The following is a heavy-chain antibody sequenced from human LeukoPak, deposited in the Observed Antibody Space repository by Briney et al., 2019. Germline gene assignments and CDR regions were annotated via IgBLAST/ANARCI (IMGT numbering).Heavy chain of an antibody. V-gene: IGHV1-2*02. CDR3: ARGAVATTAYYYYGMDV. CDR2: INPNSGGT. Sequence: GASVKVSCKASGYTFTGYYMHWVRQAPGQGLEWMGWINPNSGGTNYAQKFQGRVTMNRDTSISTAYMELSRLRSDDTAVYYCARGAVATTAYYYYGMDVWGQGTTVTVSS. J-gene: IGHJ6*02. D-gene: IGHD5-12*01. CDR1: GYTFTGYY.